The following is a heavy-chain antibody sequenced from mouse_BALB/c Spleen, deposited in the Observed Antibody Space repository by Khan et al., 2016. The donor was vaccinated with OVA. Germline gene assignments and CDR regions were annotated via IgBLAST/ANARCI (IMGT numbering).Heavy chain of an antibody. J-gene: IGHJ2*01. CDR1: GYSITTDYA. D-gene: IGHD1-1*01. CDR2: ISYNGNT. CDR3: AKVYGGDFDY. V-gene: IGHV3-2*02. Sequence: VQLQESGPGLVKPSQSLSLTCTVTGYSITTDYAWNWIRQFPGNKLEWMGFISYNGNTKYNPSLKSRISITRDNSKNQFFLQLKSVTSDDTARDYCAKVYGGDFDYWGQGTTLTVSS.